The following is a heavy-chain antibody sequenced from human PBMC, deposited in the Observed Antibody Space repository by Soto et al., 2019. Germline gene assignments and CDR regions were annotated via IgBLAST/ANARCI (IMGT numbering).Heavy chain of an antibody. D-gene: IGHD2-2*01. CDR2: IRSKANSYAT. CDR3: TRHGGDTSSSTSCWRPYYYYYYMDV. CDR1: GFTFSGSA. V-gene: IGHV3-73*01. J-gene: IGHJ6*03. Sequence: EVQLVESGGGLVQPGGSLKLSCAASGFTFSGSAMHWVRQASGKGLEWVGRIRSKANSYATAYAASVKGRFTISRDDSKNTAYLQMNSLKTEDTAVYYCTRHGGDTSSSTSCWRPYYYYYYMDVWGKGTTVTVSS.